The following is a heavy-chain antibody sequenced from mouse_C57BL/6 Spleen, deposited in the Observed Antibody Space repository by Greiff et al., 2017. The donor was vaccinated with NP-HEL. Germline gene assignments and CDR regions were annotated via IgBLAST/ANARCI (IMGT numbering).Heavy chain of an antibody. Sequence: QVQLQQSGAELVKPGASVKISCKASGYAFSSYWMNWVKQRPGKGLEWIGQFYPGDGDTNYNGKFKGKATLTADKSSSTAYMQLSSLTSEDSAVYFCASDGYYDAMDYWGQGTSVTVSS. CDR1: GYAFSSYW. J-gene: IGHJ4*01. V-gene: IGHV1-80*01. CDR2: FYPGDGDT. D-gene: IGHD2-3*01. CDR3: ASDGYYDAMDY.